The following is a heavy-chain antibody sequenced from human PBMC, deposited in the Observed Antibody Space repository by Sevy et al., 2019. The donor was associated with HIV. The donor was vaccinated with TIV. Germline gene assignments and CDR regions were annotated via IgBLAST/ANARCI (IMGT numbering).Heavy chain of an antibody. CDR1: GDSVSSNSAA. J-gene: IGHJ4*02. D-gene: IGHD6-6*01. CDR3: ARDRGSSVDYFDY. CDR2: TYYRSKWYN. V-gene: IGHV6-1*01. Sequence: QSQTLSLTGAISGDSVSSNSAAWNWMRQSPSRGLEWLGRTYYRSKWYNDYAVSVKSRITINPDTSKNQFSLQLNSVTPEDTAVYYCARDRGSSVDYFDYWGQGTLVTVSS.